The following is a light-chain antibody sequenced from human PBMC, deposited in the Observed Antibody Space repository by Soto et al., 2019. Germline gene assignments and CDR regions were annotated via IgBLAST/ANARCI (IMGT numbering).Light chain of an antibody. V-gene: IGLV2-8*01. CDR3: TSYAGSNNFVV. CDR2: EVS. CDR1: SSDVGGYNY. Sequence: QSALTQPPSASGSPGQSVTISCTGTSSDVGGYNYVSWYQQHPGKAPTLMIYEVSERPSGVPDRFSGSKSGNTASLTVSGLQAEDEADYYCTSYAGSNNFVVFGTGTKLTVL. J-gene: IGLJ1*01.